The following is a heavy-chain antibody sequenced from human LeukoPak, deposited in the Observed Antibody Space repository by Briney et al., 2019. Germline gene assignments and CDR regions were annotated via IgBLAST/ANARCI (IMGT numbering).Heavy chain of an antibody. Sequence: GGSLRLSCAASGFTFSSYWMSWVRQAPGKGLEWVANIKQDGSEKYYVDSVKGRFTISRDNAKNSLYLQMNSLRAEDTAVYYCARMDRSLRVPAHLYYYYYMDVWGKGTTVTVSS. CDR2: IKQDGSEK. J-gene: IGHJ6*03. CDR1: GFTFSSYW. V-gene: IGHV3-7*01. CDR3: ARMDRSLRVPAHLYYYYYMDV. D-gene: IGHD2-2*01.